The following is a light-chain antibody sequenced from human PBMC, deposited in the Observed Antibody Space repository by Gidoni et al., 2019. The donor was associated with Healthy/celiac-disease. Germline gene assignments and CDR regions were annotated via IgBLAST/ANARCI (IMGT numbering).Light chain of an antibody. V-gene: IGLV3-1*01. CDR3: QAWDSSTVV. J-gene: IGLJ2*01. CDR1: KLGDKY. Sequence: SYELTQPPSVSVSPGQTASITCSGAKLGDKYASWYQQKPGQSPVLVIYQDSKRPSGTPDRFSGSDSGNTATLTISGTQDMDEDYYYCQAWDSSTVVFGGGTKLTVL. CDR2: QDS.